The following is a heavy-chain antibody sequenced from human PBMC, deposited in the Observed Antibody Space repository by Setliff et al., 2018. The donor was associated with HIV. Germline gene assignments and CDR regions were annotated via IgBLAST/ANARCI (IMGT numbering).Heavy chain of an antibody. CDR2: IYHRGGT. CDR1: GSSISSNSY. D-gene: IGHD2-8*02. V-gene: IGHV4-38-2*02. J-gene: IGHJ3*01. Sequence: PSETLSLTCSVSGSSISSNSYWWAWIRQPPGKGLEYIGTIYHRGGTFNNPSLKSRVVMSVDTSKNQFSLKLTSVTAADTATYYCARDTGVNVAPDGRGYHPFDFWGRGTMVTVSS. CDR3: ARDTGVNVAPDGRGYHPFDF.